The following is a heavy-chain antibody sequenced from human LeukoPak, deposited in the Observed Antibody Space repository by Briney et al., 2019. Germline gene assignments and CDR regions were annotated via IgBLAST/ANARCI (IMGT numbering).Heavy chain of an antibody. CDR2: IKLDGSEK. J-gene: IGHJ3*01. Sequence: GGSLRLSWAASGFTFSTYWMSWVRQAPGEGPEWVATIKLDGSEKYYVDSVKGRFTISRHNAKNSLYLQMNSLRAEDTAVYSCARDRSDILTGYNDAFDFWGQGTMVTVSS. CDR3: ARDRSDILTGYNDAFDF. V-gene: IGHV3-7*01. D-gene: IGHD3-9*01. CDR1: GFTFSTYW.